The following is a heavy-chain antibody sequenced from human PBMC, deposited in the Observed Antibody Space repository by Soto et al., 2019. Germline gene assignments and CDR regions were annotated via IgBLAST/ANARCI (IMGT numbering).Heavy chain of an antibody. V-gene: IGHV3-30*18. D-gene: IGHD1-26*01. CDR3: AKGNGGSKGSFYYYGMDV. CDR2: VSSDGINE. Sequence: PGGSLRLSCAASGFTFIRYGMHWVRQAPGKGLEWVAVVSSDGINEYSADSVKGRFTISRDNSKNTLYLQMDSLRDEDTAVYYCAKGNGGSKGSFYYYGMDVWGQGTTVTVSS. J-gene: IGHJ6*02. CDR1: GFTFIRYG.